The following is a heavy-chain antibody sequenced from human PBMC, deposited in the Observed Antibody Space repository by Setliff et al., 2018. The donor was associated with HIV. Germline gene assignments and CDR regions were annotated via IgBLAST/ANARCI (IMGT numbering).Heavy chain of an antibody. V-gene: IGHV4-39*01. CDR2: IYYSGST. J-gene: IGHJ4*02. CDR3: ATSPLSSIAARPEYFDY. Sequence: SETLSLTCTVSGGSISSSSYYWGWIRQPPGKGLEWIGSIYYSGSTYYNPSLKSRVTISVDTSKNQFSLKLSSVTAADTAVYYGATSPLSSIAARPEYFDYWGQGTLGTVSS. D-gene: IGHD6-6*01. CDR1: GGSISSSSYY.